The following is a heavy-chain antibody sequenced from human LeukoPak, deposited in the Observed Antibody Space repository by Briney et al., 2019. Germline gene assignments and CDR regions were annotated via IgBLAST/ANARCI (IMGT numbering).Heavy chain of an antibody. Sequence: PSETLSLTCTVSGGSISSSSYYWGWIRQPPGKGLEWIGSIYYSGSTYYKPSLKSRVTISVDTSKNQFSLKLSSVTAADTAVYYCARDRGFCPSGGSCYPFDPWGQGTLVTVSS. CDR3: ARDRGFCPSGGSCYPFDP. J-gene: IGHJ5*02. D-gene: IGHD2-15*01. CDR1: GGSISSSSYY. CDR2: IYYSGST. V-gene: IGHV4-39*07.